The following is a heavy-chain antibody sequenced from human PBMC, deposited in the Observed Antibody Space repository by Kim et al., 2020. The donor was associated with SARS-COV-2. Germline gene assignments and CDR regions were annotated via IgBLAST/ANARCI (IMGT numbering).Heavy chain of an antibody. V-gene: IGHV4-34*01. D-gene: IGHD3-16*01. CDR2: GST. CDR3: AREVRGEDY. J-gene: IGHJ4*02. Sequence: GSTNYNPALERRVTISVDTSKSQVSLKLSSVTAAVTAVYYCAREVRGEDYWGQGTLVTVSS.